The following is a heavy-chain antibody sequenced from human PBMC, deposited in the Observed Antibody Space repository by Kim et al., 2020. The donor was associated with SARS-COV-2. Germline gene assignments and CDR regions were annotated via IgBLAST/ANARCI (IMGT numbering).Heavy chain of an antibody. CDR1: GFSLNTRGMC. Sequence: SGPTLVNPTQTLIFTCTFSGFSLNTRGMCVSWIRQPPVKAREWLVRIDWHNDKYYIISLRIRLTISKDTSKNQVVRTITIMDPVDTATYYCARIRYDCSSTSCQAAYLDSWGQGTLVTVSS. V-gene: IGHV2-70*11. J-gene: IGHJ4*02. D-gene: IGHD2-2*01. CDR3: ARIRYDCSSTSCQAAYLDS. CDR2: IDWHNDK.